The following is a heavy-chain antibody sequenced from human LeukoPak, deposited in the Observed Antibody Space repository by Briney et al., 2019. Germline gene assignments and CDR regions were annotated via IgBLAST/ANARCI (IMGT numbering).Heavy chain of an antibody. CDR1: GYTFTGYY. V-gene: IGHV1-18*04. D-gene: IGHD1-14*01. CDR2: ISAYNGNT. J-gene: IGHJ3*02. Sequence: ASVKVSCKASGYTFTGYYMHWVRQAPGQGLEWMGWISAYNGNTNYAQKLQGRVTMTTDTSTSTAYMELRSLRSDDTAVYYCARIRFQGGRAFDIWGQGTMVTVSS. CDR3: ARIRFQGGRAFDI.